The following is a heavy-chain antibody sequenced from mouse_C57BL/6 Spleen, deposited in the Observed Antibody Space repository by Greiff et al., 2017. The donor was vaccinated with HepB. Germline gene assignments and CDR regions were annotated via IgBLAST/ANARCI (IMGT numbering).Heavy chain of an antibody. V-gene: IGHV5-6*02. J-gene: IGHJ4*01. CDR2: ISSGGSYT. CDR3: ARRYSNPYAMDY. Sequence: EVKLQESGGDLVKPGGSLKLSCAASGFTFSSYGMSWVRQTPDKRLEWVATISSGGSYTYYPDSVKGRFTISRDNAKNTLYLQMSSLKSEDTAMYYCARRYSNPYAMDYWGQGTSVTVSS. D-gene: IGHD2-5*01. CDR1: GFTFSSYG.